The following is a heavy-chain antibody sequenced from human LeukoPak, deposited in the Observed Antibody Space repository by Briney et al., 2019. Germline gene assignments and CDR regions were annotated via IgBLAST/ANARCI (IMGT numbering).Heavy chain of an antibody. CDR2: IYYSGST. CDR1: GGSISSYY. V-gene: IGHV4-59*01. D-gene: IGHD3-16*02. Sequence: SETLSLTCTVSGGSISSYYWSWIRQPPGKGLEWIGYIYYSGSTNYNPSLKSRVTISVDTSQNQFSLKLSSVTAADTAVYYCARGRRVRELSSTHWGQGTLVTVSS. CDR3: ARGRRVRELSSTH. J-gene: IGHJ4*02.